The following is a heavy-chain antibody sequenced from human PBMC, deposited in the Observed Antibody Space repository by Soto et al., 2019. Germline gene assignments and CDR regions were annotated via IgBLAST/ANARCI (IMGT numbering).Heavy chain of an antibody. D-gene: IGHD2-21*01. CDR2: ISYSGST. Sequence: QLQLQESGPGLVKPSETLSLTCTVSGGSISSSRYYWGWIRQPPGKGLEWIGSISYSGSTYYNPSLKSRVTISVDTSKNQFSLKLSSVTAADTAVYYCARRHVEGAFDIWGQGTMVTVSS. CDR3: ARRHVEGAFDI. V-gene: IGHV4-39*01. CDR1: GGSISSSRYY. J-gene: IGHJ3*02.